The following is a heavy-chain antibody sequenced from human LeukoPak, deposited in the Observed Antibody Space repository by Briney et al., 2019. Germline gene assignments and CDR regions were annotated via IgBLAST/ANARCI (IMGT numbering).Heavy chain of an antibody. CDR3: ARDSSMITFGGVIDSYFDY. D-gene: IGHD3-16*02. CDR2: IYYSGGT. V-gene: IGHV4-59*01. Sequence: PSETLSLTCTVSGGSISSYYWNWIRQPPGKGLEWIGYIYYSGGTDYNPSLKSRVTISEDTSKNQFSLKLSSVTAADTAVYYCARDSSMITFGGVIDSYFDYWGQGTLVTVSS. CDR1: GGSISSYY. J-gene: IGHJ4*02.